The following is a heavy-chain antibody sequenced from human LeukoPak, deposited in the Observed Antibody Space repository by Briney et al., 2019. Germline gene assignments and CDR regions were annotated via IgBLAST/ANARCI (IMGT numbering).Heavy chain of an antibody. V-gene: IGHV4-59*08. Sequence: PSETLSLTCTVSGGSINNYFWSWIRQPPGKGLEWIGYIYYSGSTNCNPSPRSRVTISLDTSRNHFYLQLYSVTAADTAVYYCARLGRGSNFDYWGQGTLVTVSS. CDR3: ARLGRGSNFDY. CDR2: IYYSGST. J-gene: IGHJ4*02. D-gene: IGHD3-10*01. CDR1: GGSINNYF.